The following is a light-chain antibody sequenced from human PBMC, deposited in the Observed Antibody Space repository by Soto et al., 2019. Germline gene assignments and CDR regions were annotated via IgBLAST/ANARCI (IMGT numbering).Light chain of an antibody. J-gene: IGKJ1*01. CDR1: QSINSF. V-gene: IGKV3-20*01. CDR2: GAS. Sequence: EIVLTQSPGTLSLSPGEGATLSCRASQSINSFLAWYQQRRGQAPRLLIHGASNRATGIPDRFSGSGSGPDFTLTISRLEPEDFAVDYCQQYGGSPRTFGQGTKVEVK. CDR3: QQYGGSPRT.